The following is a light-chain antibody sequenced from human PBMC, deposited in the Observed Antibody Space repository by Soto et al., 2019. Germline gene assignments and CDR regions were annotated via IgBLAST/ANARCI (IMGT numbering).Light chain of an antibody. J-gene: IGLJ1*01. V-gene: IGLV1-47*02. Sequence: SVLTQPPSASGTPGQRVTISCPGSSSNIGSNYVYWYQQLPGTAPKLLIYSNNQRPSGVPDRFSGSKSGTSASLAISGLRSEDEADYYCAAWDDSLSGYVFGTGTKVTVL. CDR3: AAWDDSLSGYV. CDR2: SNN. CDR1: SSNIGSNY.